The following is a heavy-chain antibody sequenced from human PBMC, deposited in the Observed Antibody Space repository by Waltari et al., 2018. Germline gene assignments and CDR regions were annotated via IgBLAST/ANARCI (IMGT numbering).Heavy chain of an antibody. V-gene: IGHV1-2*02. CDR2: INPKNGDT. CDR3: ARDPGPIVGAPDY. CDR1: GCSFADYH. J-gene: IGHJ4*02. Sequence: VQLVQSGTEVQKPGASVKVSCQASGCSFADYHLHWVRLTPGQGLEWLGWINPKNGDTGYAQNFLGRVTMTRDTSINTVYMDLSGLRSDDTAVFYCARDPGPIVGAPDYWGQGTLVTVSS. D-gene: IGHD1-26*01.